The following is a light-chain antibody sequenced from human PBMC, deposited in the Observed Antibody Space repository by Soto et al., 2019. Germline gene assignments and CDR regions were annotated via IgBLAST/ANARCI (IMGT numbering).Light chain of an antibody. V-gene: IGKV1-5*01. CDR3: LQDINYPWT. CDR2: GAS. CDR1: QSINSW. J-gene: IGKJ1*01. Sequence: DIQMTQSPSTLSASVGYRFTITCRASQSINSWLAWYQQKPGKAPKVLIYGASNLQSGVPPRFSGSGSGTDFTLAISSLQPEDSATYYCLQDINYPWTFGQGTTVDIK.